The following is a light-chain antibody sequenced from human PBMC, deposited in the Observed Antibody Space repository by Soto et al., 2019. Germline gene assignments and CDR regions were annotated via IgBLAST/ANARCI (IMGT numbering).Light chain of an antibody. CDR2: EVS. CDR1: SSDVGGYNY. V-gene: IGLV2-14*01. Sequence: QSALTQPASVSGSPGQSITISCTGTSSDVGGYNYVSWYQQHPGKAPKLMIDEVSNRPSRVSNRFSGSKSGNTASLTISGLQAEDEADYYCSSYTSSSIHYVFGTGTKVTVL. CDR3: SSYTSSSIHYV. J-gene: IGLJ1*01.